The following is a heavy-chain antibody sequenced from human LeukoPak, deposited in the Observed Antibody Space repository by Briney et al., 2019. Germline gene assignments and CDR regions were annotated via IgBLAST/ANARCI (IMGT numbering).Heavy chain of an antibody. CDR1: GGTFSSYA. V-gene: IGHV1-69*06. Sequence: SVKVSCKASGGTFSSYAISWVRQAPGQGLEWMGGIIPIFGTANYAQKFQGRVTTSADKSTSTAYMELSSLRSEDTAVYYCARGGYYYDSSGYWGIDYWGQGTLVTVSS. J-gene: IGHJ4*02. CDR2: IIPIFGTA. D-gene: IGHD3-22*01. CDR3: ARGGYYYDSSGYWGIDY.